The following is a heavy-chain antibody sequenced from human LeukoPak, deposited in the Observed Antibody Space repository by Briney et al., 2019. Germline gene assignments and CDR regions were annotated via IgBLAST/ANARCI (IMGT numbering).Heavy chain of an antibody. CDR2: MNPNSGST. J-gene: IGHJ4*02. CDR1: GYTFTSYD. Sequence: ASVKVSCKASGYTFTSYDINWVRQATGQALEWMGWMNPNSGSTSYAQKFQGRVTMTRDMSTSTVYMELSSLRSEDTAVYYCARDRAHGDYALAFDYWGQGTLVTVSS. D-gene: IGHD4-17*01. V-gene: IGHV1-8*02. CDR3: ARDRAHGDYALAFDY.